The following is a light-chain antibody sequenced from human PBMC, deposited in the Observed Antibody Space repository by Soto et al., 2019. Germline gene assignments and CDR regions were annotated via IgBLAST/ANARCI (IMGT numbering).Light chain of an antibody. CDR2: AAS. Sequence: DIQMTQSPWSLSASVGDRVTIACQASQSIGRYLNWYQQKPGRPPKLLMDAASRLQSGVPSRFSGSGSGTDFTLTISSLQPEDFATYHCQQSYTAPYTFGQGTKVEIK. CDR1: QSIGRY. V-gene: IGKV1-39*01. J-gene: IGKJ2*01. CDR3: QQSYTAPYT.